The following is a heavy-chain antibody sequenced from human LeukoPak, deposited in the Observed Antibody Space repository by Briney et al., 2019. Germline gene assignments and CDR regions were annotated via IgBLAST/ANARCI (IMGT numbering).Heavy chain of an antibody. D-gene: IGHD2-2*01. CDR2: ISGSGGRT. CDR3: AKCVRSSSRDASDY. CDR1: GFTFSNYV. J-gene: IGHJ4*02. Sequence: PGGSLRLSCAASGFTFSNYVMKWVRQAPGKGLEWVSAISGSGGRTYYTDSVEGRFTISRDNSKNTLFLQMNSLGAEDTALYYCAKCVRSSSRDASDYWGQGTLVTVSS. V-gene: IGHV3-23*01.